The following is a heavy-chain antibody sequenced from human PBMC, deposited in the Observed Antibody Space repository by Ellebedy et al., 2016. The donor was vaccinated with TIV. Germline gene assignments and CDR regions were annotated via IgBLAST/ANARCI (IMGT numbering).Heavy chain of an antibody. V-gene: IGHV3-74*01. J-gene: IGHJ3*02. Sequence: GASLKISCAASGFTFSKYWIHWVRHAPGKGLLWVSRITEDGSITNYADSVKGRFTISRDTAHNTLYLQMNSLRAEDTAVYYCVRGRITGAFDIWGQGTAVTVSS. CDR1: GFTFSKYW. D-gene: IGHD3-3*01. CDR2: ITEDGSIT. CDR3: VRGRITGAFDI.